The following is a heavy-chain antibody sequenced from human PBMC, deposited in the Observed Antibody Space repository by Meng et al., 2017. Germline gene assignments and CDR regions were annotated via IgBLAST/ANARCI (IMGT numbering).Heavy chain of an antibody. CDR1: GFTFSSSW. Sequence: GESLKISCAASGFTFSSSWMHWVCQAPEKGLEWVADINEDGSHKNYVDSLKGRFTISRDNAENSLYLQMNSLRAEDTAIYYCVTYWGSDRSSCFDYWGRGTLVTVSS. CDR2: INEDGSHK. J-gene: IGHJ4*02. V-gene: IGHV3-7*01. CDR3: VTYWGSDRSSCFDY. D-gene: IGHD7-27*01.